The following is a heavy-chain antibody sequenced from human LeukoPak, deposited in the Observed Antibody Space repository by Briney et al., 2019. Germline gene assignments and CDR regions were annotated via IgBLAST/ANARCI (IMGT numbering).Heavy chain of an antibody. CDR3: ARDLSRQWLVPDAFDI. V-gene: IGHV3-21*01. CDR2: ISSSSYI. Sequence: GGSLRLSCAASGFTFSSYSMNWVRQAPGKGLEWVSSISSSSYIYYADSVKGRFTISRDNAKNSLYLQMNSLRAEDTAVYYCARDLSRQWLVPDAFDIWGQGTMVTVSS. CDR1: GFTFSSYS. D-gene: IGHD6-19*01. J-gene: IGHJ3*02.